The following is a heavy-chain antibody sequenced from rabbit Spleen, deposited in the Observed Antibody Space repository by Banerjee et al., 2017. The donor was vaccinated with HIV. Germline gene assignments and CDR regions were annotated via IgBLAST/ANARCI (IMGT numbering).Heavy chain of an antibody. Sequence: QSLEESGGGLVKPGASLTLTCKASGFSFNSGYDMCWVRQAPGKGLEWIACIYTGSGITYYASWVNGRFTISRSTSLNTVTLQMTSLTAADTATYFCARHWDSSYGYATDFRLDLWGQGTLVTVS. D-gene: IGHD6-1*01. CDR1: GFSFNSGYD. CDR2: IYTGSGIT. CDR3: ARHWDSSYGYATDFRLDL. V-gene: IGHV1S43*01. J-gene: IGHJ3*01.